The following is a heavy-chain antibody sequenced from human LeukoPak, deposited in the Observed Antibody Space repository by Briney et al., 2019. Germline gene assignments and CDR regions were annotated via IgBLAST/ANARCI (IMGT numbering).Heavy chain of an antibody. CDR2: MSGSGGST. V-gene: IGHV3-23*01. J-gene: IGHJ4*02. D-gene: IGHD1-26*01. Sequence: GGSLRLSCAASGFTFSSYAMSWVRQAPGKGLEWVSGMSGSGGSTYYADSVKGRFTISRDNSKNTLYLQMNSLRAEDTAVYYCARESGSYSQYFDYWGQGTLVTVSS. CDR1: GFTFSSYA. CDR3: ARESGSYSQYFDY.